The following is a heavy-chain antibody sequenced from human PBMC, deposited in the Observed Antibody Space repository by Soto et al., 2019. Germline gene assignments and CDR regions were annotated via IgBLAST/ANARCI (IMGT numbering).Heavy chain of an antibody. D-gene: IGHD6-19*01. CDR2: IIPIFGTA. CDR3: AREYRRIAVAGYYYYYGMDV. CDR1: GGTFSSYA. Sequence: ASVKVSCKASGGTFSSYAISWMRQAPGQGLEWMGGIIPIFGTANYAQKFQGRVTITADESTSTAYMELSSLRSEDTAVYYCAREYRRIAVAGYYYYYGMDVWGQGTTVTVSS. V-gene: IGHV1-69*13. J-gene: IGHJ6*02.